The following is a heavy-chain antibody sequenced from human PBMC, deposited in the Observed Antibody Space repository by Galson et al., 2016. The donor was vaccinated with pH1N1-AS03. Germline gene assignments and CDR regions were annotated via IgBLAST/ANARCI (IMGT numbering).Heavy chain of an antibody. CDR3: ARGKDFWSGYPDDAFDI. J-gene: IGHJ3*02. D-gene: IGHD3-3*01. CDR2: IKQDGSEK. Sequence: SLRLSCAASGITFSGYWMTWVRQAPGKGLEWVANIKQDGSEKYSVDSVKGRFTISRDNAKNSLYLQTNSLRAEDTAVYYCARGKDFWSGYPDDAFDIWGQGTMVTVSS. CDR1: GITFSGYW. V-gene: IGHV3-7*03.